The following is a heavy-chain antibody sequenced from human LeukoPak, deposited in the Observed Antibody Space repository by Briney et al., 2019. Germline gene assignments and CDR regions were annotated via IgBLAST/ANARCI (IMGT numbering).Heavy chain of an antibody. Sequence: ASVKVSCKASGYTFTSYDINWVRQATGQGLEWMGWMNPNSGHTGYAQKFQGRVTMTRDTSTSTVYMELSSLRSEDTAVYYCARDSPILGIDYWGQGTLVTVSS. CDR3: ARDSPILGIDY. CDR2: MNPNSGHT. D-gene: IGHD2-15*01. J-gene: IGHJ4*02. CDR1: GYTFTSYD. V-gene: IGHV1-8*01.